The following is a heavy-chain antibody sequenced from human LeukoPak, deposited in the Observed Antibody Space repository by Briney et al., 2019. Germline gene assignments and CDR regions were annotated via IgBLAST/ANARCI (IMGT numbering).Heavy chain of an antibody. Sequence: PGGSMRLSCAASGFIFTDYWMHWVRQGPGKELVWVARIRGDGRATTYADSVKGRFTISRDNAMNTVFLQMNSLRAEDTAVYYCGGPPIAAAWSGGQGTLVTVSS. V-gene: IGHV3-74*03. J-gene: IGHJ4*02. D-gene: IGHD6-13*01. CDR3: GGPPIAAAWS. CDR2: IRGDGRAT. CDR1: GFIFTDYW.